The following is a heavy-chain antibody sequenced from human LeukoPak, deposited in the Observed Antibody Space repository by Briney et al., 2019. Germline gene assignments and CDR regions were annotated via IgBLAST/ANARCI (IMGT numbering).Heavy chain of an antibody. V-gene: IGHV5-51*01. CDR1: GYSFTSYW. CDR2: IYPGDSDT. J-gene: IGHJ4*02. CDR3: ATLVGYGSFFDY. Sequence: GESLKISCKGSGYSFTSYWIGWVRHVPGKGLEYMGIIYPGDSDTRYSPSFQGHVTISADKSISTAYLQWSSVKASDTAMYYCATLVGYGSFFDYWGQGTLVTVSS. D-gene: IGHD3-10*01.